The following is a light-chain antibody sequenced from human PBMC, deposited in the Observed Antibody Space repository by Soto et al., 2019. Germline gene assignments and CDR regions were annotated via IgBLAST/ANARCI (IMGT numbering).Light chain of an antibody. J-gene: IGKJ1*01. CDR3: QQYGSSGT. CDR1: QSVSNNY. Sequence: EIVFTQSPGTLSLSPGERATLSCRASQSVSNNYLAWYQPKPGKAPRLLIYGASNRATGIPDRLSGGGSGTDFTITISRLEPEDFAVYYCQQYGSSGTFGQGTKVDI. V-gene: IGKV3-20*01. CDR2: GAS.